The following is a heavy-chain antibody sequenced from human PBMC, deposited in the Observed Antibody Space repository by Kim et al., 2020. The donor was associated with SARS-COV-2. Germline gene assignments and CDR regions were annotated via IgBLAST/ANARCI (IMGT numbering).Heavy chain of an antibody. D-gene: IGHD2-21*02. Sequence: STYYADSVKGRFTISRDNSKNKLYLQMSSLRAEDTAVYYCVKDRDSYFDYWGQGTLVTVSS. V-gene: IGHV3-64D*09. CDR3: VKDRDSYFDY. CDR2: ST. J-gene: IGHJ4*02.